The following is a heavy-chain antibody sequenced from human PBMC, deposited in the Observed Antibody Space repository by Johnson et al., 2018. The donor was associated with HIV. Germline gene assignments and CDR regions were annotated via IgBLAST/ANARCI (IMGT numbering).Heavy chain of an antibody. D-gene: IGHD4-17*01. CDR3: ARDNGEDACEI. CDR1: GFTFSTYG. J-gene: IGHJ3*02. Sequence: QVQLVESGGGVVRPGRSLRLSCAASGFTFSTYGMHWVRQAPGKGLEWVAVMWYDGSNKYYADSVKGRFTISRDNSKNTLYLQMNSLRAEDTAVYYCARDNGEDACEIWGQGTMVTVSS. CDR2: MWYDGSNK. V-gene: IGHV3-33*01.